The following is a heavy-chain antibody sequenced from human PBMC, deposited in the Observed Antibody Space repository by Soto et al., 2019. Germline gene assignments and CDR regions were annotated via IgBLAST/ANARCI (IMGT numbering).Heavy chain of an antibody. V-gene: IGHV3-30*18. CDR1: GVTFSRYA. Sequence: HVQFMQSGGGVVQPGKSLRLSCTTSGVTFSRYAMHWVRQLPGERLEWVAVVFFDGSYKNYGDSVKGRFTVSRDNSKNTTYLQMNGLRREDTGVYYCTKGGTVPFDYWGQGSLVIVSS. D-gene: IGHD3-16*01. CDR3: TKGGTVPFDY. CDR2: VFFDGSYK. J-gene: IGHJ4*02.